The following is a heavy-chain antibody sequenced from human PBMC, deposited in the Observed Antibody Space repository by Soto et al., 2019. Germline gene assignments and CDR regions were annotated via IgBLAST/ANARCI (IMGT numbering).Heavy chain of an antibody. D-gene: IGHD2-15*01. CDR1: GFTFSSYG. CDR3: ARGEGVVARVFAY. V-gene: IGHV3-33*01. J-gene: IGHJ4*02. CDR2: IWFDGSNK. Sequence: GGSLRLSCTTSGFTFSSYGMHWVRQAPGKGLEWMAIIWFDGSNKFYADSVKGRFTISRDNSKNTLYLHMNSLRVEDTAVYYCARGEGVVARVFAYWGQGTLVPVSS.